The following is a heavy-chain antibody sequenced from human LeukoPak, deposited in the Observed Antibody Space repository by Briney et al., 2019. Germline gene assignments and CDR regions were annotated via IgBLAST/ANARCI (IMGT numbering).Heavy chain of an antibody. CDR2: ISSSSSYI. CDR3: AREYSSSLTWDY. J-gene: IGHJ4*02. Sequence: GGSLRLSCAASGFTFSSYSMNWVRQAPGKGLEWVSSISSSSSYIYYADSVKGRFTISRDNAKNSLYLQMNSLRAEDTAVYYCAREYSSSLTWDYWGQGILVTVSS. V-gene: IGHV3-21*01. CDR1: GFTFSSYS. D-gene: IGHD6-13*01.